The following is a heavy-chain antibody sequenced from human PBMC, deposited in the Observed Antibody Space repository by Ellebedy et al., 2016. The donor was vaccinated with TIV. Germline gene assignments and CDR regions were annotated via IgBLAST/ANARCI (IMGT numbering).Heavy chain of an antibody. CDR3: ARLGSRFPPDDY. CDR2: ISAYNGNT. Sequence: AASVKVSCKASGGTFSSYAISWVRQAPGQGLEWMGWISAYNGNTNYAQKLQGRVTMTTDTSTSTAYMELRSLRSDDTAVYYCARLGSRFPPDDYWGQGTLVTVSS. CDR1: GGTFSSYA. V-gene: IGHV1-18*01. J-gene: IGHJ4*02. D-gene: IGHD3-16*01.